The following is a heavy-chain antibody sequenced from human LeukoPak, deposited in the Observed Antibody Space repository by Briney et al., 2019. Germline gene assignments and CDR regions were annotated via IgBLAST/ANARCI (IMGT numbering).Heavy chain of an antibody. D-gene: IGHD3-16*02. CDR2: IINPSGGST. Sequence: GASVKVSCKASGYTFTSYYMHWVRQAPGQGLEWMGIIINPSGGSTSYAQKFQGRVTMVRDMSTSTVYMELSSLRSEDTAVYYCARDSDYVWGSYRYSPDGYWGQGTLVTVSS. V-gene: IGHV1-46*01. J-gene: IGHJ4*02. CDR3: ARDSDYVWGSYRYSPDGY. CDR1: GYTFTSYY.